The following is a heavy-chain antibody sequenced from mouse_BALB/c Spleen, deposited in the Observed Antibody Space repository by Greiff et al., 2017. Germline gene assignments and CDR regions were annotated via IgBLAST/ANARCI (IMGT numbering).Heavy chain of an antibody. V-gene: IGHV1-4*01. CDR3: ARSPYYYGSSYGYWYFDV. D-gene: IGHD1-1*01. Sequence: VQLQQSGAELARPGASVKMSCKASGYTFTSYTMHWVKQRPGQGLEWIGYINPSSGYTNYNQKFKDKATLTADKSSSTAYMQLSSLTSEDSAVYYCARSPYYYGSSYGYWYFDVWGAGTTVTVSS. CDR1: GYTFTSYT. J-gene: IGHJ1*01. CDR2: INPSSGYT.